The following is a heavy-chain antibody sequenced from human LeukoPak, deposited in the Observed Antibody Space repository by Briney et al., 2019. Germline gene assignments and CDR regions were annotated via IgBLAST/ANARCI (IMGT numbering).Heavy chain of an antibody. V-gene: IGHV3-30*03. Sequence: SGGSLRLSCAASGFTFSSHDMHWVRQAPGKGLEWVAIISYDGGKKDYADSVKGRFTISRDNAKNSLYLQMNCLRAEDTAVYYCARHVVAVGFDYWGQGTLVTVSS. J-gene: IGHJ4*02. CDR2: ISYDGGKK. D-gene: IGHD3-22*01. CDR1: GFTFSSHD. CDR3: ARHVVAVGFDY.